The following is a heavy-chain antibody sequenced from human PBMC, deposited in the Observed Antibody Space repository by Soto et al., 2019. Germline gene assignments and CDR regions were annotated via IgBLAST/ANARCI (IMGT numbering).Heavy chain of an antibody. CDR2: IYYSGST. CDR1: GGSISSSSYY. V-gene: IGHV4-39*01. J-gene: IGHJ4*02. CDR3: ARQGRVMGVYYFDY. D-gene: IGHD2-8*02. Sequence: SETLSLTCTVSGGSISSSSYYWGWIRQPPGKGLEWIGSIYYSGSTYYNPSLKSRVTISVDTSKNQFSLKLSSVPAADTAVYYCARQGRVMGVYYFDYWGQGTLVTVSS.